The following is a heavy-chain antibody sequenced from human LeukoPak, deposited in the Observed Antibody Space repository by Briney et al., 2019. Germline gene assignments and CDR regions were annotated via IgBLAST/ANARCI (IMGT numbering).Heavy chain of an antibody. CDR3: AREGYSSGLDY. V-gene: IGHV1-3*01. D-gene: IGHD6-19*01. CDR1: GYTFTSYG. Sequence: ASVKVSCKASGYTFTSYGISWVRQAPGQRLEWMGWINAGNGNTKYSQKFQGRVTITRDTSASTAYMELSSLRSEDTAVYYCAREGYSSGLDYWGQGTLVTVSS. CDR2: INAGNGNT. J-gene: IGHJ4*02.